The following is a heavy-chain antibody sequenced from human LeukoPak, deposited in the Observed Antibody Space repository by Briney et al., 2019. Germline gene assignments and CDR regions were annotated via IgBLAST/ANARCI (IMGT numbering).Heavy chain of an antibody. D-gene: IGHD6-13*01. CDR3: ARRIAAAGPYYYYYYGMDV. V-gene: IGHV4-59*08. CDR2: IYYSGST. Sequence: SETLSLTCTVSGGSISSYYWSWIRQPPGKGLEWIGYIYYSGSTNYNPSLKSRVTISVDTSKNQFSLKLSSVTAADTAVYYCARRIAAAGPYYYYYYGMDVWGQGTTVTVSS. J-gene: IGHJ6*02. CDR1: GGSISSYY.